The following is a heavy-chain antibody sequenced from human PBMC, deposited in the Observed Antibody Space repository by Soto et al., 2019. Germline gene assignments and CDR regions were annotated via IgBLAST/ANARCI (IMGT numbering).Heavy chain of an antibody. CDR1: GFTFSSYG. CDR2: ISYDGSNK. CDR3: ARTRDGYNSDAFDV. D-gene: IGHD5-12*01. V-gene: IGHV3-30*03. J-gene: IGHJ3*01. Sequence: QVQLVESGGGVVQPGRSLRLSCVASGFTFSSYGMHWVRQAPGKGLEWVAVISYDGSNKYYADSVKGRFTVSRDNSKNTVYRQMNSLRAEDTAVHYCARTRDGYNSDAFDVWGQGTMLTVSS.